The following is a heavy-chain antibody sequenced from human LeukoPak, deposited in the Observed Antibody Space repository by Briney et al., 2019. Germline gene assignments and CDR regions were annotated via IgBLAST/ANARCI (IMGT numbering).Heavy chain of an antibody. CDR3: ARSKLDGQWLVRRWYYFDY. CDR2: IYSGGST. V-gene: IGHV3-53*01. CDR1: GFTVSSNY. Sequence: GGSLRLSCAASGFTVSSNYMSWVRQAPGKGLEGVSVIYSGGSTYYADSVKGRFTISRDNSKNTLYLQMNSLRAEDTAVYYCARSKLDGQWLVRRWYYFDYWGQGTLVTVSS. J-gene: IGHJ4*02. D-gene: IGHD6-19*01.